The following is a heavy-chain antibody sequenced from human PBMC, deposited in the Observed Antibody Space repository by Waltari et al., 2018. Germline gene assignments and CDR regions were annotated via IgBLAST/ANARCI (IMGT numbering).Heavy chain of an antibody. CDR3: ARDLTGFWSGSNLDY. V-gene: IGHV3-30-3*01. J-gene: IGHJ4*02. CDR1: GFTFSSYA. Sequence: QVQLVESGGGVVQPGRSLRLSCAASGFTFSSYAMHWVRQAPGKGLEWVAVISYDGSNKYYADSVKGRFTISRDNSKNTLYLQMNSLRAEDTAVYYCARDLTGFWSGSNLDYWGQGTLVTVSS. D-gene: IGHD3-3*01. CDR2: ISYDGSNK.